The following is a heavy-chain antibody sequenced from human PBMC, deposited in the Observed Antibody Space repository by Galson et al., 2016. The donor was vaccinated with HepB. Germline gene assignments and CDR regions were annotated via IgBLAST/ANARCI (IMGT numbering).Heavy chain of an antibody. V-gene: IGHV2-5*02. J-gene: IGHJ5*02. CDR2: IYWDDDK. CDR3: AHRKPDYYVSDWFDP. Sequence: PALVKPTQTLTLTCTLSGFSLNTSGVGVGWIRQPPGQAPEWLALIYWDDDKRYSPSLKSRLTITKDTSKNEVVLTMTNMDPVDTATYFCAHRKPDYYVSDWFDPWGQGTLVTVSS. D-gene: IGHD3-10*01. CDR1: GFSLNTSGVG.